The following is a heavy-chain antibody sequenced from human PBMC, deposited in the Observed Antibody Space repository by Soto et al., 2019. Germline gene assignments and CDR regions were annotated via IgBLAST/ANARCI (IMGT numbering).Heavy chain of an antibody. D-gene: IGHD5-18*01. Sequence: GGSLRLSCAASGFTFSSYGMHWVRQAPGKGLEWVAVISYDGSNKYYADSVKGRFTISRDNSKNTLNLQMNSLRAEDTAVYYCAKDLDTAMVGPVDYWGQGTLVTVSS. CDR2: ISYDGSNK. J-gene: IGHJ4*02. V-gene: IGHV3-30*18. CDR3: AKDLDTAMVGPVDY. CDR1: GFTFSSYG.